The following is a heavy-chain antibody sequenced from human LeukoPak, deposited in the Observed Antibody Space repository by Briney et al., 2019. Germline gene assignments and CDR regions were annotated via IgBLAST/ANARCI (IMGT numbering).Heavy chain of an antibody. D-gene: IGHD5-12*01. Sequence: SETLSLTCTVSGGSISSNNYYWGWIRQPPGKGLEWIGNIFYSGSTYYNPSLKSRVTISVDTSKNQFSLKLNSVTAADTAVYYCAGCRGHSGYDWSYYFDNWGQGTLVTVSS. J-gene: IGHJ4*02. CDR3: AGCRGHSGYDWSYYFDN. CDR2: IFYSGST. CDR1: GGSISSNNYY. V-gene: IGHV4-39*01.